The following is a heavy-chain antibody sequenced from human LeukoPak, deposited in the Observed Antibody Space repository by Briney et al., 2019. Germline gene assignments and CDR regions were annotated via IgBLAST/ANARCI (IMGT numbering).Heavy chain of an antibody. V-gene: IGHV3-21*01. J-gene: IGHJ6*02. CDR3: ARERVDFGDWSRYYHYGMDV. Sequence: GGSLRLSCAASGFTFSSSTINWVRQAPGKGLEWVASISSRSRDTYYADSVKGRFTISRDNGEKSLYLQMSSLRAEDTAVYYCARERVDFGDWSRYYHYGMDVWGQGTTVTVTS. CDR1: GFTFSSST. D-gene: IGHD4-17*01. CDR2: ISSRSRDT.